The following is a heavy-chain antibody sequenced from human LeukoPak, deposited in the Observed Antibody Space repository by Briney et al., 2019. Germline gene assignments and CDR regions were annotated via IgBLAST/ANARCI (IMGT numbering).Heavy chain of an antibody. CDR3: AAVLLRFGDSYLPYYYYYMDV. J-gene: IGHJ6*03. CDR2: IIPIFGTA. D-gene: IGHD3-10*01. CDR1: GGTFSSYA. V-gene: IGHV1-69*06. Sequence: ASVKVSCKASGGTFSSYAISWVRQAPGQGLEWMGGIIPIFGTANYAQKFQDRVTITADKSTSTAYMELSSLRSEDTAVYYCAAVLLRFGDSYLPYYYYYMDVWGKGTTVTVSS.